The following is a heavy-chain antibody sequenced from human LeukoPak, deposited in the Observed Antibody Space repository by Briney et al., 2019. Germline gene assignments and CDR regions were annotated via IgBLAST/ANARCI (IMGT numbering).Heavy chain of an antibody. J-gene: IGHJ6*02. CDR3: ARGGYTYYYYYGMDV. D-gene: IGHD6-25*01. CDR1: GGSISSYY. CDR2: IYYSGST. Sequence: SETLSLTCTVSGGSISSYYWSWIRQPPGKGLEWIGYIYYSGSTNYNPSLKSRVTISVDTSKNQFSLKLSSVTAADTAVYYCARGGYTYYYYYGMDVWGQGTTVTVSS. V-gene: IGHV4-59*12.